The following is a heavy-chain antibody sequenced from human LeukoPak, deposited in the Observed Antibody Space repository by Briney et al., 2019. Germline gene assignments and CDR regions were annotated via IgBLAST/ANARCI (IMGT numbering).Heavy chain of an antibody. CDR2: IYHSGST. D-gene: IGHD3-22*01. CDR1: GGSITSATW. Sequence: PSETLSLTCSVSGGSITSATWWSWVRQPPGQGLEWIGEIYHSGSTNYNPSLKNRATISIDKSKNQFSLKLTSVTAADTAVYYCASTDYDSSGSDYWGQGTLVTVSS. V-gene: IGHV4-4*02. CDR3: ASTDYDSSGSDY. J-gene: IGHJ4*02.